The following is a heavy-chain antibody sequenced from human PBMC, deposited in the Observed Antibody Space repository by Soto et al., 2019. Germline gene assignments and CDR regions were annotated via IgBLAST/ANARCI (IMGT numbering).Heavy chain of an antibody. J-gene: IGHJ6*03. Sequence: ASVKVSCKASGYTFTSYGISWVRQAPGQGLEWMGWISAYNGNTNYAQKLQGRVTMTTDTSTSTAYMELRSLRSDDTAVYYCARDNTMVRGVITPGYYYYMDVWGKGTTVTVSS. D-gene: IGHD3-10*01. CDR1: GYTFTSYG. V-gene: IGHV1-18*01. CDR2: ISAYNGNT. CDR3: ARDNTMVRGVITPGYYYYMDV.